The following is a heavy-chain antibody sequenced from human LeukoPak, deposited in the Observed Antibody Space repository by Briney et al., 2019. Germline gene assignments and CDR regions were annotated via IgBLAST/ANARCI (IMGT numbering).Heavy chain of an antibody. CDR1: GGSISSYY. Sequence: SETLSLTCTVSGGSISSYYWSWIRQPPGKGLEWIGYIYYSGSTNYNPSLKSRVTISVDTSKNQFSLKLSSVTAADTAVYYCPRSGYYDTSGHRQGWFDPWGQGTLVTVSS. CDR2: IYYSGST. V-gene: IGHV4-59*01. CDR3: PRSGYYDTSGHRQGWFDP. D-gene: IGHD3-22*01. J-gene: IGHJ5*02.